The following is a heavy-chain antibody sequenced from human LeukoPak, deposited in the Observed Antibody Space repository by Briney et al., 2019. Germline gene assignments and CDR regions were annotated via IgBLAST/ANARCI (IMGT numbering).Heavy chain of an antibody. CDR2: ISYDGIYK. D-gene: IGHD6-19*01. CDR1: GLTFSSYV. CDR3: AKDRSTGWYAGFDF. J-gene: IGHJ5*01. V-gene: IGHV3-30*18. Sequence: GGSLRLSCAASGLTFSSYVMHWVRQAPGKGLEWVAYISYDGIYKNYTDSVKGRFTIARDNSKTTLYLQMISLRPKDTAVYYCAKDRSTGWYAGFDFWGQGILVTVSS.